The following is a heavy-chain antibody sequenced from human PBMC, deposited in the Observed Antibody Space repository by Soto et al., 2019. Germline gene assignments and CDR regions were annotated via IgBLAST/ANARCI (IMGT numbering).Heavy chain of an antibody. J-gene: IGHJ5*02. CDR1: GGSISSYY. V-gene: IGHV4-59*01. CDR2: IYYSGST. D-gene: IGHD6-13*01. Sequence: ASETLSLTCTVSGGSISSYYWSWIRQPPGKGLEWIGYIYYSGSTNYNPSLKSRVTISVDTSKNQFSLKLSSVTAADTAVYYCARGVPTVWYSSSFNWFDPWGQGTLVTVSS. CDR3: ARGVPTVWYSSSFNWFDP.